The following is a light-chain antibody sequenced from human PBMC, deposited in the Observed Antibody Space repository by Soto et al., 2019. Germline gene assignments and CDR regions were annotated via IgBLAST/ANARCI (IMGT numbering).Light chain of an antibody. J-gene: IGLJ2*01. Sequence: QSVLTQPPSASGTPGQRVTISCSGSSSNIGSNTVNWYQQLPGMAPKVLIYTNNQRPSGVPDRFSGSKSGTSASLAISGLQSEDEADYYCAAWDDSLNGVVFGGGTKVTVL. CDR2: TNN. CDR1: SSNIGSNT. CDR3: AAWDDSLNGVV. V-gene: IGLV1-44*01.